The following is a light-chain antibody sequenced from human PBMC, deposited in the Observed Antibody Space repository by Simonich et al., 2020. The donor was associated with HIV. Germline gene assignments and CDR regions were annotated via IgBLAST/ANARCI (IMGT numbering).Light chain of an antibody. CDR2: DVS. CDR1: SSDVGGYNY. CDR3: CSYAGSYTV. Sequence: QSALTQPASVSGSPGQSITISCTGTSSDVGGYNYVSWYQQHPGKAPKLMIYDVSERPSGVPDRFSGSKSANTASLTISGLQAEDEADYYCCSYAGSYTVFGRGTKLTVL. J-gene: IGLJ2*01. V-gene: IGLV2-11*01.